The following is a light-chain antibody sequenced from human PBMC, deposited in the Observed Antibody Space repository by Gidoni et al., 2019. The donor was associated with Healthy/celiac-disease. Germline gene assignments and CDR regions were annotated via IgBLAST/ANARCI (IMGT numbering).Light chain of an antibody. CDR3: QQYGSSPRT. CDR1: QSVSSSY. Sequence: EIVLTQSPGTLSLSPGERATLSCRASQSVSSSYLAWYQQKPGHAPMLLIYGASSRATGIPDRFSGSWSGTDFTLTSSRLEPEDFAVYYCQQYGSSPRTFGQGTKVEIK. CDR2: GAS. V-gene: IGKV3-20*01. J-gene: IGKJ1*01.